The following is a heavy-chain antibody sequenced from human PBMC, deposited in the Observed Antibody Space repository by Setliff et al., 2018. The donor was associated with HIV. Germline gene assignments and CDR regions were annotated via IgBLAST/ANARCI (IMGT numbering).Heavy chain of an antibody. CDR1: GGSISSYY. Sequence: PSETLSLTCPVSGGSISSYYWSWIRQPAGKGLEWIGRIYTSGSTNYNPSLKSRVTISVDKSKNQFSLKLSSVTAADTAVYYCARRASCGGDCPWYFDLWGRGTLVTVSS. CDR3: ARRASCGGDCPWYFDL. D-gene: IGHD2-21*02. V-gene: IGHV4-4*07. CDR2: IYTSGST. J-gene: IGHJ2*01.